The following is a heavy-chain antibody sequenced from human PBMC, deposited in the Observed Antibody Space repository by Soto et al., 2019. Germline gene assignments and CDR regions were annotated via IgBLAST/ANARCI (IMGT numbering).Heavy chain of an antibody. V-gene: IGHV4-59*08. CDR3: ARLGKNDQSLDP. D-gene: IGHD2-2*01. CDR2: IYYAGTT. Sequence: QVQLQESGPGLVKPSETLSLTCTVSGGSISPYYWSWIRQPPGKGLEWVGYIYYAGTTSYNPSLKGRVTTALKTAKSQLALRLSSVTAADTAGYYGARLGKNDQSLDPWGPGTLVTVSS. J-gene: IGHJ5*02. CDR1: GGSISPYY.